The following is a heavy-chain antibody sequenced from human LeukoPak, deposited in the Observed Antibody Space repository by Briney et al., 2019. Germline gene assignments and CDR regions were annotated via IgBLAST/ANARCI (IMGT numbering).Heavy chain of an antibody. V-gene: IGHV3-23*01. CDR3: AKGGKWDVTPFDY. J-gene: IGHJ4*02. CDR1: GFTFSSYA. D-gene: IGHD1-26*01. Sequence: GGSLRLSCAASGFTFSSYAMSWVRQAPGKGLEWVSAISGSGGSTYYADSVKGRFTISRDNSKNTLYLQVNSLRAEDTAVYYCAKGGKWDVTPFDYWSQGTLVTVSS. CDR2: ISGSGGST.